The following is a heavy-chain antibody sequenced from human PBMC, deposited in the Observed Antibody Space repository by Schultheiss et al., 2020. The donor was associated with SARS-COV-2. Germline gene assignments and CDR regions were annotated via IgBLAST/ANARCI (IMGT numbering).Heavy chain of an antibody. CDR3: ARDNEQQLETYGMDV. J-gene: IGHJ6*02. CDR1: GFTFSSYG. CDR2: ISYDGSNK. D-gene: IGHD6-13*01. V-gene: IGHV3-30*03. Sequence: GGSLRLSCAASGFTFSSYGMHWVRQAPGKGLEWVAVISYDGSNKYYADSVKGRFTISRDNSKNTLYLQMNSLRAEDTAVYYCARDNEQQLETYGMDVWGQGTTVTVSS.